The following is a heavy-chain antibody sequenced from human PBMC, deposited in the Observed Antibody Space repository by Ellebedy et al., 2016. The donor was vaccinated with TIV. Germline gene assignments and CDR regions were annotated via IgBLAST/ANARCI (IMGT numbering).Heavy chain of an antibody. J-gene: IGHJ4*02. CDR2: IRKKVYSETT. V-gene: IGHV3-49*03. CDR3: TRASGSIFWPYYFDY. CDR1: GFTFGDYT. Sequence: PGGSLRLSCTASGFTFGDYTMSWFRQAPGKGLEWVGSIRKKVYSETTEYAASVKGRFTISRDDSKSLAYLQMNGLKIEDTAVYYCTRASGSIFWPYYFDYWGQGTLVTVSS. D-gene: IGHD3-9*01.